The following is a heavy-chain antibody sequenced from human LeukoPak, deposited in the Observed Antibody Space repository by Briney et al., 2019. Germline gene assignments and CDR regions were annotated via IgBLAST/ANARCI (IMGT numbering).Heavy chain of an antibody. CDR3: AKDIGPAYCGGDCYHDAFDI. J-gene: IGHJ3*02. V-gene: IGHV3-30*18. CDR1: GFTFSSYG. Sequence: GRSLRLSRAASGFTFSSYGMHWVRQAPGKGLEWVAVISYDGSNKYYADSVKGRFTISRDNSKNTLYLQMNSLRAEDTAVYYCAKDIGPAYCGGDCYHDAFDIWGQGTMVTVSS. CDR2: ISYDGSNK. D-gene: IGHD2-21*02.